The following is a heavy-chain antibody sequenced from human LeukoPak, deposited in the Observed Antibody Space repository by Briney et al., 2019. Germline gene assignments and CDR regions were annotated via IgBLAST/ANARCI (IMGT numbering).Heavy chain of an antibody. CDR2: ISGSGGST. J-gene: IGHJ4*02. D-gene: IGHD5-24*01. Sequence: GGSLRLSCAASGFTFSSYGMGWVRQAPGKGLEWVSAISGSGGSTYYADSVKGRFTISRDNSKNTLYLQMNSLRAEDTAVYYCAKDVDRGWLQLGDYYFDYWGQGTLVTVSS. V-gene: IGHV3-23*01. CDR1: GFTFSSYG. CDR3: AKDVDRGWLQLGDYYFDY.